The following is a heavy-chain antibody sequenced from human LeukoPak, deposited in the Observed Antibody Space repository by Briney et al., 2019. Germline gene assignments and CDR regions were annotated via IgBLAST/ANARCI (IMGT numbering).Heavy chain of an antibody. Sequence: GRPLRLSCAASGFTFDDYAMHWVRQAPGKGLEWVSGISWNSGSIGYADSVKGRFTISRDNAKNSLYLQMNSLRAEDTALYYCARAPAYCGGDCYPQSFDYWGQGTLVTVSS. CDR1: GFTFDDYA. J-gene: IGHJ4*02. CDR2: ISWNSGSI. V-gene: IGHV3-9*01. D-gene: IGHD2-21*02. CDR3: ARAPAYCGGDCYPQSFDY.